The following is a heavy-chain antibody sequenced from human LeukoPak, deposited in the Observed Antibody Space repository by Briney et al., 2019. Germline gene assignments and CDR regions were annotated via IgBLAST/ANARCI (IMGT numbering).Heavy chain of an antibody. CDR1: GFTFSSYS. CDR3: ARDLVRWQQLVSPFDY. D-gene: IGHD6-13*01. Sequence: PGGSLRLSCAASGFTFSSYSMNWVRQAPGKGLEWVSSISSSSSSIYYADSVKGRFTISRDNAKNSLYLQMNSLRAEDTAVYYCARDLVRWQQLVSPFDYWGQGTLVTVSS. J-gene: IGHJ4*02. CDR2: ISSSSSSI. V-gene: IGHV3-21*01.